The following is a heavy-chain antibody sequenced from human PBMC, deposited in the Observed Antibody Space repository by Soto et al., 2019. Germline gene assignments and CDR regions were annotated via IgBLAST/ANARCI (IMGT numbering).Heavy chain of an antibody. CDR3: ARPANTVADHFDL. Sequence: PGESLKISCKGSGYYFPSYWIGWVRQMPGKGLEWMGIIYPSDSDTRYGPSFQGQVTISADKSINTAYLQWNSLKASDTAIYYCARPANTVADHFDLWGQGTPVTVSS. D-gene: IGHD4-17*01. J-gene: IGHJ4*02. CDR1: GYYFPSYW. CDR2: IYPSDSDT. V-gene: IGHV5-51*01.